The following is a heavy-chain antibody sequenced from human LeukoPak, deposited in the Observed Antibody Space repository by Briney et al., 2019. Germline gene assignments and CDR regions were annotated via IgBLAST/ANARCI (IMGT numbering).Heavy chain of an antibody. CDR1: GYTFTGYY. CDR2: INPNSGGS. CDR3: ARDGNWGSLRGAFDI. Sequence: ASVKVSCEASGYTFTGYYMHWVRQAPGQGLEWMGWINPNSGGSNYAQKFQGGFTITRDTSSSTAYMELNRLRTDDTAVYYCARDGNWGSLRGAFDIWGQGTIVTVSS. D-gene: IGHD7-27*01. J-gene: IGHJ3*02. V-gene: IGHV1-2*02.